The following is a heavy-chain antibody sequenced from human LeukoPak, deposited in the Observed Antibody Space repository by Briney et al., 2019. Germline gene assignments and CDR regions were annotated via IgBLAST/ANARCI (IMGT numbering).Heavy chain of an antibody. Sequence: GGSLRLSCAASGFTLSSYWMSWVRQAPGKGLEGVANIKQDGSEKYYVDSGKGLFIIPRDNGKNSLYLQMNSLRAEDTAVYYCARAGIAAAGTGVRILYYYYMDVWGKGTTVTISS. V-gene: IGHV3-7*01. D-gene: IGHD6-13*01. CDR2: IKQDGSEK. CDR1: GFTLSSYW. J-gene: IGHJ6*03. CDR3: ARAGIAAAGTGVRILYYYYMDV.